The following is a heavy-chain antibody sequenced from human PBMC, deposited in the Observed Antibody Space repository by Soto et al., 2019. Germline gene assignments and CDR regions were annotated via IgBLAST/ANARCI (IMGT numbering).Heavy chain of an antibody. J-gene: IGHJ4*02. CDR3: ARRLDYYDSSGYFLGCFYFDY. CDR2: INHSGST. D-gene: IGHD3-22*01. CDR1: GASFSGYY. Sequence: KTXETLSLTCAVYGASFSGYYWSWIRQPPGKGLEWIGEINHSGSTNYNPSLESRVTISVDTSKNQFSLKLSSVTAADAAVYYCARRLDYYDSSGYFLGCFYFDYWGQGTLVTVYS. V-gene: IGHV4-34*01.